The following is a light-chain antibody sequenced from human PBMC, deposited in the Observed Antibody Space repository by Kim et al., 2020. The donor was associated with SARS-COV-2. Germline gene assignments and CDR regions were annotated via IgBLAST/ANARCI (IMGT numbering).Light chain of an antibody. CDR3: QQRSNWPLT. Sequence: EIVLTQSPATLSLSPGERATLSCRASQSVSNHLAWYQQKPGQAPRLLIYDASNRATGIPARFSGGGSGTDFTLTITSLEPEDFAVYYCQQRSNWPLTFGGGTKVDIK. CDR1: QSVSNH. CDR2: DAS. V-gene: IGKV3-11*01. J-gene: IGKJ4*01.